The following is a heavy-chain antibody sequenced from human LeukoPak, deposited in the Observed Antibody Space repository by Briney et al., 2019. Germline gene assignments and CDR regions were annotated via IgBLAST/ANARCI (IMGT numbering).Heavy chain of an antibody. J-gene: IGHJ4*02. Sequence: ASVKVSCKASGYTFTSYDINWVRQATAQGLEWMGWMNPNSGNTGYAQKFQGRVTMTRDTSISTAYMELSSLRSEDTAVYYCARDRFRWELEIRDFDYWGQGTLVTVSS. CDR3: ARDRFRWELEIRDFDY. V-gene: IGHV1-8*01. D-gene: IGHD1-26*01. CDR2: MNPNSGNT. CDR1: GYTFTSYD.